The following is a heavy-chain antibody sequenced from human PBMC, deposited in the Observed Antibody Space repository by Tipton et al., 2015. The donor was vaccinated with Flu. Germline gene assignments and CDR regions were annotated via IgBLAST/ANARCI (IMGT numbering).Heavy chain of an antibody. D-gene: IGHD1-7*01. CDR3: ARQGLELRGGAFDI. V-gene: IGHV4-61*02. Sequence: TLSLTCTVSGDSISSGSYYWSWIRQPAGKGLEWIGRMYTRGSTNYNPSLMSRASISVDMSKNQFSLQLTSVIAPDTAFYYCARQGLELRGGAFDIWGQGTMVIVSS. CDR2: MYTRGST. CDR1: GDSISSGSYY. J-gene: IGHJ3*02.